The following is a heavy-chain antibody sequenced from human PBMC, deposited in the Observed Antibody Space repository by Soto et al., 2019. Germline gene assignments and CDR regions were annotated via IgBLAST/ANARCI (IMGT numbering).Heavy chain of an antibody. CDR2: IDASTGRT. V-gene: IGHV3-23*01. J-gene: IGHJ4*02. CDR1: GFAFSGYP. CDR3: AKDDSSGWYRSFDY. D-gene: IGHD6-19*01. Sequence: EVQLLESGGGLVQPGGSPRLSCAASGFAFSGYPMSWVRQTPRKGLEWVSGIDASTGRTYFADSVEGRFTISRDNSKNTLYLQMNSLRVADTAIYYCAKDDSSGWYRSFDYWGQGTLVTVSS.